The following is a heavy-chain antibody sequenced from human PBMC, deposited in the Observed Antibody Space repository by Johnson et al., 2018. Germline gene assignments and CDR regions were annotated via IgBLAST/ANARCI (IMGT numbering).Heavy chain of an antibody. V-gene: IGHV3-66*02. Sequence: VQLVESGGGLVQPGGSLRLSCAASGFTVSSDYMNWVRQAPGKGLEWVSVIYSVGSTYYADSVKGRFTISRDISKNTLYLQMNSLRAEDTAVYLCARTTRGAFDSWGQGTLVTVYS. D-gene: IGHD4-17*01. CDR1: GFTVSSDY. J-gene: IGHJ3*02. CDR2: IYSVGST. CDR3: ARTTRGAFDS.